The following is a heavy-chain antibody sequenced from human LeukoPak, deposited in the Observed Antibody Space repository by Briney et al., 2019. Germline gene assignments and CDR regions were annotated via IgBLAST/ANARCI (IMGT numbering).Heavy chain of an antibody. Sequence: SETLSLTCAVSSASINSFYWSWIRQPPGKGLEWIGHISYSGSTNYNPSLKSRVTISVDTSKNQFSLKLSSVTAADTAVYYCARAGRAGDYGYYFDYWGQGALVTVSS. V-gene: IGHV4-59*01. J-gene: IGHJ4*02. CDR2: ISYSGST. D-gene: IGHD4-17*01. CDR1: SASINSFY. CDR3: ARAGRAGDYGYYFDY.